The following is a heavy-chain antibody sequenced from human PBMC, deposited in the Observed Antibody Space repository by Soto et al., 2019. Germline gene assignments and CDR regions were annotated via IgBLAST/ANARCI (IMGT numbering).Heavy chain of an antibody. D-gene: IGHD2-2*01. CDR1: GFTFSSYA. J-gene: IGHJ4*02. CDR2: ISGSGGST. V-gene: IGHV3-23*01. Sequence: EVQLLESGGGLVQPGGSLRLSCAASGFTFSSYAMSWVRQAPGKGLEWVSAISGSGGSTYYADSVKGRFTISRDNSKNSLYLQMNSLRAEDTAVYYCAKDRVEHQLLAYDYWGQGTLVTVSS. CDR3: AKDRVEHQLLAYDY.